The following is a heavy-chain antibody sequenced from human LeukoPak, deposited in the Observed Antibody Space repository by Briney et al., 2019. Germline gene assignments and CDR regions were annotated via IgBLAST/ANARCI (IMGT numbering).Heavy chain of an antibody. D-gene: IGHD6-19*01. J-gene: IGHJ4*02. Sequence: PGGSLRLSCVASGFTFSDFSLNWVRQAPGKGLEWISYIGSAIYYADSVKGRFTVSRDNARNSLYLQMNSLRAEDTAMYYCARDQWLDRWGQGTLVTVSS. CDR1: GFTFSDFS. CDR2: IGSAI. CDR3: ARDQWLDR. V-gene: IGHV3-48*01.